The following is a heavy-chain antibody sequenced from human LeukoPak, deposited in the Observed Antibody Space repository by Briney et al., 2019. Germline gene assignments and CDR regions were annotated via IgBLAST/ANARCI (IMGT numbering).Heavy chain of an antibody. J-gene: IGHJ3*02. CDR3: ARDRRLLYDAFDI. Sequence: GGSLRLSCAASGFTFSSYAMSWVRQAPGKGLEWVSAISSSSSYIYYADSVKGRFTISRDNAKNSLYLQMNSLRAEDTAVYCCARDRRLLYDAFDIWGQGTMVTVSS. V-gene: IGHV3-21*01. D-gene: IGHD2-15*01. CDR2: ISSSSSYI. CDR1: GFTFSSYA.